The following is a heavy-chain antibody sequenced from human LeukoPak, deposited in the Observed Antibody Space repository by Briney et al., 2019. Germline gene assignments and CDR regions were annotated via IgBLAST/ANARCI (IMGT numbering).Heavy chain of an antibody. D-gene: IGHD2-15*01. Sequence: GGALELSFAVSGYTFSYHYIDWGRQAAGKGVGWVGQTINKAKNYATQYAASVKGRFTISRDDSRNSVYLQMNSLKTEDTAVYYCARWRSGSCSDWGQGTLVTVPS. CDR1: GYTFSYHY. CDR3: ARWRSGSCSD. V-gene: IGHV3-72*01. CDR2: TINKAKNYAT. J-gene: IGHJ4*02.